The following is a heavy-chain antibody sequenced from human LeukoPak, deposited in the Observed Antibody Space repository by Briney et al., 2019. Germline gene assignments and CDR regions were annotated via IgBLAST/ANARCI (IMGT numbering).Heavy chain of an antibody. D-gene: IGHD3-22*01. J-gene: IGHJ4*02. CDR1: GGTFSSYA. CDR3: AREGVYDSSGYYLGY. Sequence: ASVKVSCKASGGTFSSYAISWVRQAPGQGLEWMGGIIPIFGTANYAQKFQGRVTITADKSTSTAYMELSSLRSEDTAVYYCAREGVYDSSGYYLGYWGQGTLVTVSS. V-gene: IGHV1-69*06. CDR2: IIPIFGTA.